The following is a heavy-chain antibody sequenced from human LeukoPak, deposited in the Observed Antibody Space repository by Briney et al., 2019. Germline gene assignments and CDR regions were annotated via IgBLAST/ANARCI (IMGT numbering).Heavy chain of an antibody. CDR2: IWYDGSNK. CDR1: GFTFSSYG. CDR3: ASCRLNDYGDYDAFDY. V-gene: IGHV3-33*01. D-gene: IGHD4-17*01. J-gene: IGHJ4*02. Sequence: GGSLRLSCAASGFTFSSYGMHWVRQAPGKGLEWVAVIWYDGSNKYYADSVKGRFTISRDNSMNTLYLQMNSLRAEDTAVYYCASCRLNDYGDYDAFDYWGQGTLVTVSS.